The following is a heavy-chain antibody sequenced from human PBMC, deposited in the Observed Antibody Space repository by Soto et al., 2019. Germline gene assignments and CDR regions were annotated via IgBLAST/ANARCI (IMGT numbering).Heavy chain of an antibody. CDR1: GFTFSSYG. Sequence: GGSLRLSCAASGFTFSSYGMHWVRQAPGKGLEWVAVIWYDGSNKYYADSVKGRFTISRDNSKNTLYLQMNSLRAEDTAVYYWARDEYSSTPGQIDYWGRGTRVMVSS. D-gene: IGHD6-13*01. CDR2: IWYDGSNK. CDR3: ARDEYSSTPGQIDY. J-gene: IGHJ4*02. V-gene: IGHV3-33*01.